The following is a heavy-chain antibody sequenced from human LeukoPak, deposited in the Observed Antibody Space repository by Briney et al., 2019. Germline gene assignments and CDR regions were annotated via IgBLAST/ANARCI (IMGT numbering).Heavy chain of an antibody. D-gene: IGHD4-17*01. Sequence: SETLSLTCTVSGGSISSYYWSWIRQPAGKGLEWIGRIYTSGSTNYNPSLRSRVTMSVDPSKDQFSLKLSSVTAADTAVYYCARTYGDYVWNYYYMDVWGKGTTVTVSS. J-gene: IGHJ6*03. CDR1: GGSISSYY. CDR2: IYTSGST. V-gene: IGHV4-4*07. CDR3: ARTYGDYVWNYYYMDV.